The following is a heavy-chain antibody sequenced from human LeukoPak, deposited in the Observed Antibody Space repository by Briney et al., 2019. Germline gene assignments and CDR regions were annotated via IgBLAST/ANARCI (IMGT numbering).Heavy chain of an antibody. V-gene: IGHV4-39*07. CDR1: GGSINSTSYY. Sequence: PSETLSLTCTVSGGSINSTSYYWGWIRQPPGKGLEWLATIYYSGSTYYNPSLKSRVTISVDTSKNQFSLKLTSVTAADTAVYYCARDLGDYDDAFDIWGQGTMVTVSS. D-gene: IGHD4-17*01. CDR3: ARDLGDYDDAFDI. CDR2: IYYSGST. J-gene: IGHJ3*02.